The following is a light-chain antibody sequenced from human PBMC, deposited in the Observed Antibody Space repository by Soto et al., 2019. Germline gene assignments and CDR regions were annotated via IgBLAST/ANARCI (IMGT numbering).Light chain of an antibody. CDR2: GAS. J-gene: IGKJ5*01. V-gene: IGKV3-15*01. CDR3: QQYNNWPT. Sequence: ETVMTQSAASLSVSPGERATLSFRASQSVSSNLAWYQHKPGQAPRLLIYGASTRATGIPARFSGSGSGTEFTLTISSLQSEDFAVYYCQQYNNWPTFGQGTRLEIK. CDR1: QSVSSN.